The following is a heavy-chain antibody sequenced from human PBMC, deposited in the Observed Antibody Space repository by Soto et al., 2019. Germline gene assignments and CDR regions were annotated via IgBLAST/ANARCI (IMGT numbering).Heavy chain of an antibody. CDR3: ARGTRATQYYFYFHGMDV. J-gene: IGHJ6*02. Sequence: SETLSLTCTVSGGSINSHYWSWIRQPPGKGLEWIGYISHSGTTSYNPSLKSRLTISLNTSKNQFSLKLRSVTAADTAVYYCARGTRATQYYFYFHGMDVWGQGTTVTVSS. CDR1: GGSINSHY. V-gene: IGHV4-59*11. D-gene: IGHD3-10*01. CDR2: ISHSGTT.